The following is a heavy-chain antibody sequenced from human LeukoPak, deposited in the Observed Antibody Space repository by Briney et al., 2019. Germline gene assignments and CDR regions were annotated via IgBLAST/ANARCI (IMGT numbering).Heavy chain of an antibody. D-gene: IGHD3-9*01. CDR2: INHSGST. CDR3: ARRFRVRHGVRYFDWLSSQHHPPAFDY. Sequence: PSETLSLTCTVYGGSFCGYYWSWIRQPPGKGLEWIGEINHSGSTNYNPSLKSRVTISVDTSKNQFSLKLSSVTAADTAVYYCARRFRVRHGVRYFDWLSSQHHPPAFDYWGQGTLVTVSS. J-gene: IGHJ4*02. CDR1: GGSFCGYY. V-gene: IGHV4-34*01.